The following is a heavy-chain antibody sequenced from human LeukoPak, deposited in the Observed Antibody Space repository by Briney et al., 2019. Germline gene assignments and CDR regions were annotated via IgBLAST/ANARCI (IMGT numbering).Heavy chain of an antibody. CDR2: IIPIFGTA. J-gene: IGHJ4*02. D-gene: IGHD4-17*01. Sequence: SVKVSCKASGGTFSSYAISWVRQAPGQGLEWMGGIIPIFGTANYAQKFQGRVTMTTDTSTSTAYMELRSLRSDDTAVYYCARDTDSPGDFNFDYWGQGTLVTVSS. V-gene: IGHV1-69*05. CDR1: GGTFSSYA. CDR3: ARDTDSPGDFNFDY.